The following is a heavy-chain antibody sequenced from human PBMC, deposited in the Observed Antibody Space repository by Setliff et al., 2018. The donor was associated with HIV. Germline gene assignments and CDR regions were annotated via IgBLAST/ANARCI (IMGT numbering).Heavy chain of an antibody. CDR2: IKKDGSEI. D-gene: IGHD1-26*01. V-gene: IGHV3-7*03. CDR1: GFTFTSAW. J-gene: IGHJ5*02. CDR3: ANLWEVGA. Sequence: GGSLRLSCAASGFTFTSAWMTWVRQAPGKGLEWVATIKKDGSEIYYVDSVKGRFTISRDNARTSVYLEMRSLRVEDTAVYLCANLWEVGAWGQGTLVTVSS.